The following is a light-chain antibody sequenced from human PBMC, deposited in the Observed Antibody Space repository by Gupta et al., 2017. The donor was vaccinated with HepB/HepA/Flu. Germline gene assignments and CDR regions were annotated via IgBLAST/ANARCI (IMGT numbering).Light chain of an antibody. CDR2: KAS. V-gene: IGKV1-5*03. Sequence: DIKMTQSPSTLSASIGDRVTITCRASQSITTWLAWYQQKPGKAPKLLIYKASTLKNGVPSRFSGSGSGTEFTLTITSLQPDDFATYYCQQYNSYPQTFGQGTKVEIK. CDR1: QSITTW. CDR3: QQYNSYPQT. J-gene: IGKJ1*01.